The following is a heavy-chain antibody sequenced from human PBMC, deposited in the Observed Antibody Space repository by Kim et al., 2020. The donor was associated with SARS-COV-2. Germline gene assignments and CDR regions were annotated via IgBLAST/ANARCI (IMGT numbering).Heavy chain of an antibody. V-gene: IGHV3-21*01. Sequence: YADSVTGRFTISRDNAKNSLYLQMNSLRAEDTAVYYCARSLFGGATFCDYWGQGTLVTVSS. D-gene: IGHD1-26*01. CDR3: ARSLFGGATFCDY. J-gene: IGHJ4*02.